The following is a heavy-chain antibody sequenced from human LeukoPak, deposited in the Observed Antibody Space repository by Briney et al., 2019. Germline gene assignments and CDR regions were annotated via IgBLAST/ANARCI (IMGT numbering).Heavy chain of an antibody. J-gene: IGHJ4*02. V-gene: IGHV1-2*06. CDR2: INPNSGGT. CDR3: ARETYSSSLYFDY. CDR1: GYNFTGYY. D-gene: IGHD6-13*01. Sequence: ASVKVSCKASGYNFTGYYMHWVRQAPGQGLEWMGRINPNSGGTNYAQKFQGRVTMTRDTSISTAYMELSRLRSDDTAVYYCARETYSSSLYFDYWGQGTLVTVSS.